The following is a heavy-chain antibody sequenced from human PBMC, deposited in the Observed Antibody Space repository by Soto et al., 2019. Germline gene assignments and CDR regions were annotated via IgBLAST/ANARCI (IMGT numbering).Heavy chain of an antibody. CDR2: IYYSGST. V-gene: IGHV4-39*01. Sequence: QLQLQESGPGLVKPSETLSLTCTVSGGSISSSSYYWGWIRQPPGKGLEWIGSIYYSGSTYYNPSLKSRVTISVDTSKNQFSLKLSSVTAADTAVYYCARITMVRGVIIAGYYYYGMDVWGQGTTVTVSS. CDR3: ARITMVRGVIIAGYYYYGMDV. CDR1: GGSISSSSYY. J-gene: IGHJ6*02. D-gene: IGHD3-10*01.